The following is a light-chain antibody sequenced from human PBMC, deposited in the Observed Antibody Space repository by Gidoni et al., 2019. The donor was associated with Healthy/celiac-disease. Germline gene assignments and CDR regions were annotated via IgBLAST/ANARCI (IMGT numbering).Light chain of an antibody. CDR1: QSISSW. CDR3: QQYLGT. J-gene: IGKJ1*01. Sequence: DIQMTQSPSTLSASVGDRVTITCRASQSISSWLAWYQQKPGKAPNLLIYDASSLESGVPSRFSGSGSGTEFTLTISSLQPDDFATYYCQQYLGTFGQGTKVEIK. CDR2: DAS. V-gene: IGKV1-5*01.